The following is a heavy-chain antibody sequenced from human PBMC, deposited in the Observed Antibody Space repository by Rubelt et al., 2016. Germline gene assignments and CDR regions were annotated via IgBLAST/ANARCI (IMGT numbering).Heavy chain of an antibody. J-gene: IGHJ4*02. CDR2: INHSGST. V-gene: IGHV4-34*01. D-gene: IGHD6-19*01. Sequence: QVQLQQWGAGLLKPSETLSLTCAVYGGSFSGYYWSWIRQPPGKGLEWIGEINHSGSTNYNPSPKSRVAITVDTSKNQFSLKLSSVTAADTAVYYCARAAVAGPPLWDWGQGTLVTVSS. CDR1: GGSFSGYY. CDR3: ARAAVAGPPLWD.